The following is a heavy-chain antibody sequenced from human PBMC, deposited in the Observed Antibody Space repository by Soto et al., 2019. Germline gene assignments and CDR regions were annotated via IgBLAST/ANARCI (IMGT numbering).Heavy chain of an antibody. CDR2: TYYRSRWHT. CDR1: GDSVSNNRAA. Sequence: QRLSLTCAISGDSVSNNRAAWNWIRPSPSRGLECLGRTYYRSRWHTDYAVSMKSRITITPDASKNQFSLQVNSVTPEDTALYYRTRDRTASKSAFEXWGQGTPVPISX. J-gene: IGHJ4*02. CDR3: TRDRTASKSAFEX. V-gene: IGHV6-1*01.